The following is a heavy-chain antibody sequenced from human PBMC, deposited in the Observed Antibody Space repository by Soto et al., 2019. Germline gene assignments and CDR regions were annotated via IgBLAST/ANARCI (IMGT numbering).Heavy chain of an antibody. V-gene: IGHV3-20*04. CDR1: GFTFDDYG. J-gene: IGHJ6*02. CDR3: ARLLTGTTYYYGMDV. CDR2: INWNGGST. Sequence: GGSLRLSCAASGFTFDDYGMSWVRQAPGKGLEWVSGINWNGGSTGYADSVKGRFTISRDNAKNSLYLQMNSLRAEDTALYYCARLLTGTTYYYGMDVWGQGTTVTVSS. D-gene: IGHD1-20*01.